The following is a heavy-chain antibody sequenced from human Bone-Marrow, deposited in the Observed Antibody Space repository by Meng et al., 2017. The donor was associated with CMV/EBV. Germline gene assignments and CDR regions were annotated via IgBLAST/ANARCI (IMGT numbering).Heavy chain of an antibody. V-gene: IGHV3-21*01. J-gene: IGHJ4*02. D-gene: IGHD3-9*01. CDR1: GFTFSSYS. CDR3: ARDLTEDY. CDR2: ISSSSSYI. Sequence: GESLKISCAASGFTFSSYSMNWVRQAPGKGLEWVSSISSSSSYIYYADSVKGRFTISRDNAKNSLYLQMNSLRAEGTAVYYCARDLTEDYWGQGTLVTVSS.